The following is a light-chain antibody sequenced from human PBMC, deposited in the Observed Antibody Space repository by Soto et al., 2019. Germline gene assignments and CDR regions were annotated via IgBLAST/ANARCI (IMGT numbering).Light chain of an antibody. J-gene: IGLJ2*01. V-gene: IGLV1-51*01. CDR1: SSNIVTNY. CDR2: DNN. CDR3: GTWGVSGGV. Sequence: QSVLTQPPSVSADPGQKVTISCSGSSSNIVTNYVAWYQQLPGTAPKLLIYDNNKRPPGIPERFSGSKSGTSATLDITGHQTGDEAVYYCGTWGVSGGVFGGGTKLTVL.